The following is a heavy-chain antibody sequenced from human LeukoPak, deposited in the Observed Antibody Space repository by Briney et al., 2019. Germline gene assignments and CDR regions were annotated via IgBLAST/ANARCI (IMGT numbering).Heavy chain of an antibody. V-gene: IGHV1-18*01. Sequence: ASVKVSCKASGYTFTSYGISWVRRAPGQGLEWMGWISAYNGNTNYAQKLQGRVTMTTDTSTSTAYMELRSLRSDDTAVYYCARVHSGWVDFDYWGQGTLVTVSS. J-gene: IGHJ4*02. CDR2: ISAYNGNT. D-gene: IGHD6-19*01. CDR3: ARVHSGWVDFDY. CDR1: GYTFTSYG.